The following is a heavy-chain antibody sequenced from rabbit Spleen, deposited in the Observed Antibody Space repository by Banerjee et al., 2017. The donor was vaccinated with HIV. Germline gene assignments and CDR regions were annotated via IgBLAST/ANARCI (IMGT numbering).Heavy chain of an antibody. CDR3: ARDGAGGSYFAL. V-gene: IGHV1S45*01. D-gene: IGHD8-1*01. CDR1: GFSFSNKAV. Sequence: QQQLVESGGGLVKPEGSLKLSCIASGFSFSNKAVMCWVRQAPGKGLEWIACINAVTGKAVYASWAKGRFTFSKTSSTTVTLQMTSLTAADTATYFCARDGAGGSYFALWGPGTLVTVS. J-gene: IGHJ4*01. CDR2: INAVTGKA.